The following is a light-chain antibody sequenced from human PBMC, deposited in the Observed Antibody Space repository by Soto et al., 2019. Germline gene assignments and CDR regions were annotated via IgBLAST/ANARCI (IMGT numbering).Light chain of an antibody. CDR2: DAS. Sequence: EFVLTQSPATLALSPGERATLSCRASQSVSSYLAWYQQKPGQAPRLLIYDASNRATGIPARFSGSGSGTDFTLTISSLEPEDYAVSYCQQRSNSPLTFGPGTEVDI. CDR1: QSVSSY. V-gene: IGKV3-11*01. J-gene: IGKJ1*01. CDR3: QQRSNSPLT.